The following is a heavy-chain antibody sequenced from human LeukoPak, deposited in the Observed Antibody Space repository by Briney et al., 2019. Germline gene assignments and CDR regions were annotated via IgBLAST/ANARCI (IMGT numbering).Heavy chain of an antibody. CDR2: INHSGGT. J-gene: IGHJ4*02. V-gene: IGHV4-34*01. Sequence: SETLSLTCAVYGGSFSGYYWSWIRQPPGKGLEWIGEINHSGGTNHNPSLKSRVTISVDTSKNQFSLKLSSVTAADTAVYYCARSIWFGELSYYFDYWGQGTLVTVSS. D-gene: IGHD3-10*01. CDR1: GGSFSGYY. CDR3: ARSIWFGELSYYFDY.